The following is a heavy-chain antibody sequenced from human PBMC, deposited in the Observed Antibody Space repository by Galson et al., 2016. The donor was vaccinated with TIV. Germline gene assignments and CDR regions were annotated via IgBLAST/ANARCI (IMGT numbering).Heavy chain of an antibody. CDR3: ARDRYYDASGYYYYYYGLDV. V-gene: IGHV3-53*05. CDR2: IYRGGDT. D-gene: IGHD3-22*01. Sequence: SLRLSCAGSGIIVSDNYISWVRQAPGKGLEWVSTIYRGGDTYYAASVKGRFTISRDTSRNTLHLQMTSLRAEDTAVYYCARDRYYDASGYYYYYYGLDVWGQGTTVTVSS. CDR1: GIIVSDNY. J-gene: IGHJ6*02.